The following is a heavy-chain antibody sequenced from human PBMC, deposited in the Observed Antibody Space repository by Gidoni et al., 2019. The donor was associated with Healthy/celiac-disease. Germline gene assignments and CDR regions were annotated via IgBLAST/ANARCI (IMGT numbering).Heavy chain of an antibody. CDR3: ARDLRVVNWGQYYYGLDV. CDR1: GFTFSYYY. V-gene: IGHV3-11*01. J-gene: IGHJ6*02. D-gene: IGHD7-27*01. Sequence: QVQLVESGGGLVKPGGSLRLSCAASGFTFSYYYMSWIRQAPGKGLEWVSYSSSSGSTIHYADSVKGRFTISRDNAKNSLYLQMNSLRAEDTAVYYCARDLRVVNWGQYYYGLDVWGQGTTVTVSS. CDR2: SSSSGSTI.